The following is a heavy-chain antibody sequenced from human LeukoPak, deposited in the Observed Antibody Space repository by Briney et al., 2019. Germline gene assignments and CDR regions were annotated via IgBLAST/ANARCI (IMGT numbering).Heavy chain of an antibody. CDR3: ARVGCSGGSCYPYY. CDR2: IYYSGST. J-gene: IGHJ4*02. D-gene: IGHD2-15*01. Sequence: SQTLSLTCTVSGGSISNGDYYWSWIRQPPGKGMEWLGYIYYSGSTYYNPSLKSRVTISVDTSKNQFSLKLSSVTAADTAVYYCARVGCSGGSCYPYYWGQGTLVTVSS. CDR1: GGSISNGDYY. V-gene: IGHV4-30-4*01.